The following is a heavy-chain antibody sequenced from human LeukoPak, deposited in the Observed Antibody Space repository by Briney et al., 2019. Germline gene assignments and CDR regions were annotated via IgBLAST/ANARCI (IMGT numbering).Heavy chain of an antibody. Sequence: SETLSLTCTVSGGSISSYYWSWIRQPPGKGLEWIGYIYYSGSTNYNPSLKSRVTISVDTSKNQFSLKLSSVTAADTAVYYCARDTGIAGPDYWGQGTLVIVSS. CDR2: IYYSGST. J-gene: IGHJ4*02. CDR1: GGSISSYY. D-gene: IGHD6-13*01. CDR3: ARDTGIAGPDY. V-gene: IGHV4-59*12.